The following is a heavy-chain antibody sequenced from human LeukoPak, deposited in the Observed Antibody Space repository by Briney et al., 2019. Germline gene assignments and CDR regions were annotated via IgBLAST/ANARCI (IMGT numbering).Heavy chain of an antibody. V-gene: IGHV3-7*03. CDR3: ATDYYGYFDH. Sequence: GGSLRLSCAASGFTFSNDWMNLGRQAPGKGLEWGANVKQDGSEKYYVGSVKGRFTISRDNAKNSLYLEMNSLRAEDTAVYYCATDYYGYFDHWGQGAPVTVSS. CDR1: GFTFSNDW. CDR2: VKQDGSEK. J-gene: IGHJ4*02. D-gene: IGHD3-10*01.